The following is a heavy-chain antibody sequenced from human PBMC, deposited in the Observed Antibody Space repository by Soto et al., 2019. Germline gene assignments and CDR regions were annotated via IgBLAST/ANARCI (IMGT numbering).Heavy chain of an antibody. Sequence: QVQLVESGGGVVQPGRSLRLSCAASGFTFSSYAMHWVRKAPGKGLEWVAVISYDGSNKYYADSVKGRFTISRDNSKNTLYLQMNSLRAEDTAVYYCAIPLWRDGCNWGYFDLWGRGTLVTVSS. CDR1: GFTFSSYA. CDR3: AIPLWRDGCNWGYFDL. CDR2: ISYDGSNK. D-gene: IGHD6-19*01. J-gene: IGHJ2*01. V-gene: IGHV3-30-3*01.